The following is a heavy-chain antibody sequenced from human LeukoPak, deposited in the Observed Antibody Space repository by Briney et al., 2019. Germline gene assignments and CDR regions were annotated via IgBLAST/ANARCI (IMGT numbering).Heavy chain of an antibody. CDR1: GGSIRSYY. V-gene: IGHV4-59*01. J-gene: IGHJ4*02. CDR3: ARTRAYGGRPDY. Sequence: SETLSLTCTVSGGSIRSYYWSWIRQSPGKGLEWIGYIYYSGSTNYNPSLESRVTISVDTSKNQFSLKLSSVTAADTAVYYCARTRAYGGRPDYWGQGTLVTVSS. D-gene: IGHD4-23*01. CDR2: IYYSGST.